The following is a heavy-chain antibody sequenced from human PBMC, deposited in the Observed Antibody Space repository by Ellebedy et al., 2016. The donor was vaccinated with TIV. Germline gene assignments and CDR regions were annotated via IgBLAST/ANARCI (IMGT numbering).Heavy chain of an antibody. Sequence: GGSLRLXXEGSGFTFADHAMHWVRQAPGKGLEWVAVISYDGSNKYYADSVKGRFTISRDNSKSTQYLQMNSLRAEDTAVYYCARDGDYGGTHAPYYYFYMDVWGTGTTVTVSS. V-gene: IGHV3-30-3*01. CDR3: ARDGDYGGTHAPYYYFYMDV. D-gene: IGHD4-23*01. CDR1: GFTFADHA. J-gene: IGHJ6*03. CDR2: ISYDGSNK.